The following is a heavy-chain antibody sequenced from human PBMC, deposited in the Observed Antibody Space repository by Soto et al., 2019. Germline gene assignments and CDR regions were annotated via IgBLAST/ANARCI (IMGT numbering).Heavy chain of an antibody. CDR1: GASVSTGAYY. Sequence: SETLSLTCTVSGASVSTGAYYWGWVRQRPGKGLEWVGYIYESGYTYYNTSLKSRLTISLDRSNNQFSLGLTSVTAADTAVYYCVRALRHSAMVYPWSDPWGQGTLVTVSS. V-gene: IGHV4-31*03. CDR2: IYESGYT. D-gene: IGHD5-18*01. CDR3: VRALRHSAMVYPWSDP. J-gene: IGHJ5*02.